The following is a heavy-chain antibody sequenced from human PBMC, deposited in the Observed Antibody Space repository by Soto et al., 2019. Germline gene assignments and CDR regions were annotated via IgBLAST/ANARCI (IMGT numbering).Heavy chain of an antibody. CDR3: WRQSRYCSGSNCKSWFDP. D-gene: IGHD2-15*01. V-gene: IGHV4-59*08. J-gene: IGHJ5*02. CDR1: GCSISSYY. Sequence: PAETLTLTCTVSGCSISSYYWSWIRQPPGKGLEWIGYIYSSGTNNNNPSPKRRLTITVDTTKNHISLQLSSGTTAATAANYCWRQSRYCSGSNCKSWFDPWGQGTLVTVS. CDR2: IYSSGTN.